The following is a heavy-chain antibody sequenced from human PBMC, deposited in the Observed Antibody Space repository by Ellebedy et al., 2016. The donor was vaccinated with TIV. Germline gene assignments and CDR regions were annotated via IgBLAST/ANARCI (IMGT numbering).Heavy chain of an antibody. Sequence: GGSLRLSXAASGFTFSSYAMSWVRQAPGKGLEWVSVIYSGGSTYYADSVKGRFTISRDNSKNTLYLQMNSLRAEDTAVYYCARGYQDAFDIWGQGTMVTVSS. V-gene: IGHV3-53*01. CDR2: IYSGGST. CDR3: ARGYQDAFDI. J-gene: IGHJ3*02. D-gene: IGHD3-16*02. CDR1: GFTFSSYA.